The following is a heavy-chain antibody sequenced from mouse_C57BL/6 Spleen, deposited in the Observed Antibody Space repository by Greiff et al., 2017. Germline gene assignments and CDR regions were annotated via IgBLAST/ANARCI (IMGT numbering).Heavy chain of an antibody. D-gene: IGHD2-3*01. CDR3: ARHGYYDFYAMDY. V-gene: IGHV5-12*01. J-gene: IGHJ4*01. CDR1: GFTFSDYY. Sequence: EVNVVESGGGLVQPGGSLKLSCAASGFTFSDYYMYWVRQTPEKRLEWVAYISNGGGSTYYPDTVKGRFTISRDNAKNTLYLQMSRLKSEDTAMYYCARHGYYDFYAMDYWGQGTSVTVSS. CDR2: ISNGGGST.